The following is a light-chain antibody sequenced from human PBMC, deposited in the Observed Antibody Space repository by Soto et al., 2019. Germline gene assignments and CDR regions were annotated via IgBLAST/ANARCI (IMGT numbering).Light chain of an antibody. J-gene: IGLJ1*01. V-gene: IGLV2-14*01. CDR1: SSDVGCYNY. Sequence: QSALTQPASVSGSPGQSITISCTGTSSDVGCYNYVSWYQQHPGKAPKLMIYDVSNRPSGISNRFSGSKSGNTASLTISGLPAEDEADYDCSSYTSSSTYVFGTGTKVTVL. CDR3: SSYTSSSTYV. CDR2: DVS.